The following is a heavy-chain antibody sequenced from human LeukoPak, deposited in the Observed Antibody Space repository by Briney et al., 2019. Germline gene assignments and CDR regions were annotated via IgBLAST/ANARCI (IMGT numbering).Heavy chain of an antibody. Sequence: PSETLSLTCTVSGGSISSYYWSWIRQPAGKGLEWIGRIYTSGSTNYNPSLKSRVTMSVDTSKNQFSLRLSSVTAADTAVYYCARAGAHYYYYYYYMDVWGKGTTVTVSS. CDR1: GGSISSYY. D-gene: IGHD1-26*01. J-gene: IGHJ6*03. CDR2: IYTSGST. V-gene: IGHV4-4*07. CDR3: ARAGAHYYYYYYYMDV.